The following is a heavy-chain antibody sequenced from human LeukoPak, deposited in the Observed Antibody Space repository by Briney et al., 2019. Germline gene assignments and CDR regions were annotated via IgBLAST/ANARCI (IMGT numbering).Heavy chain of an antibody. Sequence: GGSLRLSCAASGFTFSTYWMSWVRQAPGKGLEWVAFIRYDGSNKYYADSVKGRFTISRDNSKNTLYLQMNSLRAEDTAVYYCATYYYDSSGYSVSRAFDIWGQGTMVTVSS. V-gene: IGHV3-30*02. CDR3: ATYYYDSSGYSVSRAFDI. J-gene: IGHJ3*02. CDR1: GFTFSTYW. CDR2: IRYDGSNK. D-gene: IGHD3-22*01.